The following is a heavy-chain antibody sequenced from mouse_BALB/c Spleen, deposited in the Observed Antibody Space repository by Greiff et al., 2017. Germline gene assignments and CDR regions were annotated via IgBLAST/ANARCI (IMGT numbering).Heavy chain of an antibody. CDR2: INPSNGGT. J-gene: IGHJ2*01. CDR3: ARGGGKFITTAADY. D-gene: IGHD1-2*01. Sequence: QVQLQQSGAELVKPGASVKLSCKASGYTFTSYWMHWVKLRPGQGFEWIGEINPSNGGTNYNEKFKRKATLTVDKSSSTAYMQPSSLTSEDSAVYYGARGGGKFITTAADYWGQGTTLTVSS. CDR1: GYTFTSYW. V-gene: IGHV1S81*02.